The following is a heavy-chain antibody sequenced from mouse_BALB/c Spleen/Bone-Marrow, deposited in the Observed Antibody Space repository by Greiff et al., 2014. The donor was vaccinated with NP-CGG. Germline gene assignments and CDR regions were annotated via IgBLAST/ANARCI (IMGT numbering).Heavy chain of an antibody. CDR3: ARDRGDY. CDR1: GFTFSYYA. CDR2: ISSGGSYT. Sequence: EVKLVESGGGLVEPGGSLKLSCAASGFTFSYYAMSWVRQSPEKRLEWVAEISSGGSYTYYPDTVTGRFTISRDNAKNTLYLEMSSLRSEDTAMYYCARDRGDYWGQGTSVTVSS. D-gene: IGHD3-1*01. V-gene: IGHV5-9-4*01. J-gene: IGHJ4*01.